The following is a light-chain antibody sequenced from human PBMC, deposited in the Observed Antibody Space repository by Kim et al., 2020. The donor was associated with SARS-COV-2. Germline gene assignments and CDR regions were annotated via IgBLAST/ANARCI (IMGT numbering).Light chain of an antibody. CDR2: EVS. CDR1: SSDVGSHNR. V-gene: IGLV2-18*02. J-gene: IGLJ2*01. CDR3: SSYTSSSTVV. Sequence: GQPVTISRTGTSSDVGSHNRVSWYQQPPGTAPKLMIYEVSNRPSGVPDRFSGSKSGNTASLTISGLQAEDEADYFCSSYTSSSTVVFGGGTQLTVL.